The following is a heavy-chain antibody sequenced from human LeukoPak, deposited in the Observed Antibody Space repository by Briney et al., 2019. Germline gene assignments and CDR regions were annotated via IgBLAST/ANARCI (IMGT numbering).Heavy chain of an antibody. Sequence: GGSVSLFCAPSGFTFSIDWMRWARHPPGEGREWVAYIKQDGSEKYYAHSVKGRFTISRDNSKNTLYLQMQSLRAEDTAVYYCAKEYYGSRRYSYYGMDVWGQGTTVTVSS. CDR1: GFTFSIDW. J-gene: IGHJ6*02. D-gene: IGHD3-10*01. CDR3: AKEYYGSRRYSYYGMDV. CDR2: IKQDGSEK. V-gene: IGHV3-7*01.